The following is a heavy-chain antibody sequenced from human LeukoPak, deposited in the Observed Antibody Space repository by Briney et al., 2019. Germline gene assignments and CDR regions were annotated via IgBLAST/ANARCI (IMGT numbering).Heavy chain of an antibody. CDR2: INGDGSSR. CDR1: GFTFSNYW. D-gene: IGHD5-18*01. J-gene: IGHJ4*02. V-gene: IGHV3-74*01. Sequence: GGSLRLSCAVSGFTFSNYWMHWVRQAPGEGLVWVSRINGDGSSRSYADSVKGRFTISRDNAKNTLYLQMNSLRVEDTAVYYCARGRERSYGPVAVDCWGQGTLVTVSS. CDR3: ARGRERSYGPVAVDC.